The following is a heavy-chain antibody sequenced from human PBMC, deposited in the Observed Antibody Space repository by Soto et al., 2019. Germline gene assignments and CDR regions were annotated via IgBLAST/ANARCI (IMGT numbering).Heavy chain of an antibody. Sequence: SETLSLTCTVSGGSISSSSYYWGWIRQPPGKGLEWIGSIYYSGSTYYNPSLKSRVTISVDTSKNQFSLKLSSVTAADTAVYYCARHRRTKGTLPAAIPGYMDVWGKGTTVTVSS. CDR3: ARHRRTKGTLPAAIPGYMDV. CDR1: GGSISSSSYY. CDR2: IYYSGST. V-gene: IGHV4-39*01. D-gene: IGHD2-2*01. J-gene: IGHJ6*03.